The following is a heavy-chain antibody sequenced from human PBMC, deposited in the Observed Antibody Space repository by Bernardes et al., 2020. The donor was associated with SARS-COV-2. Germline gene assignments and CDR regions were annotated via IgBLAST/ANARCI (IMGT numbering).Heavy chain of an antibody. J-gene: IGHJ4*02. V-gene: IGHV2-5*02. Sequence: TLVKPTQTLTLTCTFSGFSLSTSGVGVGWIRQPPGKALEWLALIYWDDDKRYSPSLKSRLTITKDTSKNQVVLTMTNMDPVDTATYYCAHSMITFGGVIANFDYWGQGTLVTVSS. CDR1: GFSLSTSGVG. D-gene: IGHD3-16*02. CDR2: IYWDDDK. CDR3: AHSMITFGGVIANFDY.